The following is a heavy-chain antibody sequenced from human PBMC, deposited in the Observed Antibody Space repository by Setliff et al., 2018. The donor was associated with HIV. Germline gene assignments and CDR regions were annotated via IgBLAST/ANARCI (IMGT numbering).Heavy chain of an antibody. J-gene: IGHJ4*02. D-gene: IGHD2-21*01. CDR1: GFNFSSHT. Sequence: PGGSLRLSCAASGFNFSSHTMNWIRQAPGKGLEWVSSISSTGTYIYYADSVKGRFTISRDNSKNTLDLQINSLRPEDTAVYYCVTRYCGESICPEFDYWGQGTLVTVSS. CDR2: ISSTGTYI. CDR3: VTRYCGESICPEFDY. V-gene: IGHV3-21*01.